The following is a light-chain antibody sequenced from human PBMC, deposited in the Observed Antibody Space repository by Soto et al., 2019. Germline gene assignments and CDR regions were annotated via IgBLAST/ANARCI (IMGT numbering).Light chain of an antibody. V-gene: IGKV3-11*01. CDR2: YAS. Sequence: EIVLTQSPATLGLSPGERATLSCRATQSVSRNLAWYQQTPGQAPRLLIYYASNRATGIPARFSGSGSVTDFTLTLSSLEPEDFAVYYCQQRSNWATFGPGTKVDIK. J-gene: IGKJ3*01. CDR1: QSVSRN. CDR3: QQRSNWAT.